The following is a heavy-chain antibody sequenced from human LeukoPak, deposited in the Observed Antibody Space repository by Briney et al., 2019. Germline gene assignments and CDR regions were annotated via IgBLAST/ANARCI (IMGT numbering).Heavy chain of an antibody. CDR1: GGSISSSSYY. Sequence: PSETLPLTCTVSGGSISSSSYYWGWIRQPPGKGLEWIGYIYYSGSTNYNPSLKSRVTISVDTSKNQFSLKLSSVTAADTAVYYCARGGGGAGGDAFDIWGQGTMVTVSS. J-gene: IGHJ3*02. CDR2: IYYSGST. D-gene: IGHD1-26*01. CDR3: ARGGGGAGGDAFDI. V-gene: IGHV4-61*05.